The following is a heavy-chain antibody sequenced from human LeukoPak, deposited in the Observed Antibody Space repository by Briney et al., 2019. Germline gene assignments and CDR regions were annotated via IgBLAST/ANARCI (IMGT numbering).Heavy chain of an antibody. V-gene: IGHV1-18*01. CDR1: GYTFTSYG. CDR3: ARALGVYCGGDCLEGPDY. J-gene: IGHJ4*02. D-gene: IGHD2-21*02. Sequence: ASVKVSCKASGYTFTSYGISWVRQAPGQGLEWMGWISAYNGNTNYAQKLQGRVTMTTDTSTSTAYMELRSLRSDDTAVYYCARALGVYCGGDCLEGPDYWGQGTLVTVSS. CDR2: ISAYNGNT.